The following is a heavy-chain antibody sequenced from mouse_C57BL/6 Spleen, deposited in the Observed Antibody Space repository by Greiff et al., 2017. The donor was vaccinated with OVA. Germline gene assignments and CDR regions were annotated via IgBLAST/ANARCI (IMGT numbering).Heavy chain of an antibody. J-gene: IGHJ1*03. D-gene: IGHD2-2*01. CDR3: ARRGGYHWYFDV. V-gene: IGHV1-18*01. CDR2: INPNNGGT. CDR1: GYTFTDYN. Sequence: VQLQQSGPELVKPGASVKIPCKASGYTFTDYNMDWVKQSHGKSLEWIGDINPNNGGTIYTQKFKGKATLTVDKYSSTAYMEIRSLTSEDTAVYYCARRGGYHWYFDVWGTGTTVTVSS.